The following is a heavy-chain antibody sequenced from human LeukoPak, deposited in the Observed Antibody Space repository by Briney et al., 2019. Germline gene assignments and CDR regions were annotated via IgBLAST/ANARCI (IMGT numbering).Heavy chain of an antibody. V-gene: IGHV1-18*01. D-gene: IGHD6-13*01. CDR2: INSHNGDT. CDR3: ARGSSIWHYDC. Sequence: ASVKVSCKASGYTFTIHGISWVRQAPGQGLEWMGWINSHNGDTNYAQSLQGRVTMTTDTSTSTAYMELRSLRSDDTAVYYCARGSSIWHYDCWGQGTLVTVSS. J-gene: IGHJ4*02. CDR1: GYTFTIHG.